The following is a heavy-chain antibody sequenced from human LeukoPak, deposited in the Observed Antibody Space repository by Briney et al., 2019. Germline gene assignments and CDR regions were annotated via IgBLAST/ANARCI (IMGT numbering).Heavy chain of an antibody. CDR2: IYPGDSDT. Sequence: GESLKISCKGSGYSFTSYRIGWVRQMPGKGLEWMGIIYPGDSDTRYSPSFQGQVTISADKSISTAYLQWSSLKASDTAMYYCARQGYGYGSGSYYPDYWGQGTLVTVSS. V-gene: IGHV5-51*01. CDR1: GYSFTSYR. CDR3: ARQGYGYGSGSYYPDY. J-gene: IGHJ4*02. D-gene: IGHD3-10*01.